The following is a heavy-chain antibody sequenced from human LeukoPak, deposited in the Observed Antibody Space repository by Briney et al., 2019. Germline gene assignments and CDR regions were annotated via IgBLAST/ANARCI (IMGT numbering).Heavy chain of an antibody. CDR3: AKDSDFWSGSSPDFDY. CDR2: ISGSGGST. Sequence: GGSLRLSCAASGFTFSSYAMNWVRQAPGKGLEWVSAISGSGGSTYYADSVKGRFTLSRDNSKNTLYLQMNSLRAEDTAIYYCAKDSDFWSGSSPDFDYWGQGTLVTVSS. J-gene: IGHJ4*02. CDR1: GFTFSSYA. D-gene: IGHD3-3*01. V-gene: IGHV3-23*01.